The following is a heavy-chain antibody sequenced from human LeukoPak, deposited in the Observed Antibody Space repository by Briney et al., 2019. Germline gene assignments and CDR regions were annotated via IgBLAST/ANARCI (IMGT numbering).Heavy chain of an antibody. D-gene: IGHD2-21*01. CDR3: ARGRDALFQFDY. CDR2: ISGSGGST. J-gene: IGHJ4*02. Sequence: GWSVSLSCAACGFIFSSYAMSWVRQARGKGLEGVAVISGSGGSTYYADSVKGRFTTSRDNSRNTLYLQMHSLTAEDTAVYHCARGRDALFQFDYCGQGPLVTVSS. CDR1: GFIFSSYA. V-gene: IGHV3-23*01.